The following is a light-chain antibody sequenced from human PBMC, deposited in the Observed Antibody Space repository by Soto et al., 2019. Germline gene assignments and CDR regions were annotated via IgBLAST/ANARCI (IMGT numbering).Light chain of an antibody. CDR2: EVS. J-gene: IGLJ1*01. CDR1: SSDVGAYNS. V-gene: IGLV2-14*01. CDR3: SSYTSSSTPV. Sequence: QSVLTQPASVSGSPGQSITISCTGTSSDVGAYNSVSWYRQHPGKAPKLIIYEVSNRPSGVSNRFSGSKSGNTASLTISGLQDEDEDDYYSSSYTSSSTPVFGTGTKVTVL.